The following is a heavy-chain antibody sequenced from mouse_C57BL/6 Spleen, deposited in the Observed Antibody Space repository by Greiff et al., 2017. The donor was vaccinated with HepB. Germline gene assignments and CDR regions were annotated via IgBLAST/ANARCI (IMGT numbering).Heavy chain of an antibody. Sequence: VQLQQSGAELVKPGASVKLSCTASGFNIKDYYMHWVKQRTEQGLAWIGRIDPEDGETKYAPKFPGKATITADTSSNTAYLQLSSLTSEDTAVYYCARGYDYFDYWGQGTTLTVSS. CDR1: GFNIKDYY. CDR2: IDPEDGET. V-gene: IGHV14-2*01. J-gene: IGHJ2*01. D-gene: IGHD2-3*01. CDR3: ARGYDYFDY.